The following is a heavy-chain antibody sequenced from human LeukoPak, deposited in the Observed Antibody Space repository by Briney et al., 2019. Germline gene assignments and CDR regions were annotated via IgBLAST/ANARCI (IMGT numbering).Heavy chain of an antibody. J-gene: IGHJ4*02. CDR3: APRHCPSKTCWLGFDS. CDR1: GFTFSSYA. V-gene: IGHV3-23*01. D-gene: IGHD2-2*01. CDR2: ISGSGGST. Sequence: GGSLRLSCAASGFTFSSYAMSWVRQAPGKGLEWVSAISGSGGSTYYADSVKGRFTVSRDNPKNTVYLQMNSLRVEDTALYYCAPRHCPSKTCWLGFDSWGQGALVTVSS.